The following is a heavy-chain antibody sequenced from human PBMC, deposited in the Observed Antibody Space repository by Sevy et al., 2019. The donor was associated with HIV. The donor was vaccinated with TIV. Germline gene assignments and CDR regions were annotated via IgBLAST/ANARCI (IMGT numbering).Heavy chain of an antibody. V-gene: IGHV3-48*03. CDR2: ISNSGTTI. CDR3: ARDLPPSATTVAHFDC. CDR1: GFIFSSYE. D-gene: IGHD4-17*01. Sequence: GGSLRLSCAASGFIFSSYEMNWVRQAPGKGLEWVSYISNSGTTIYYSDSVKGRFTISRDNARNSLYLQMNSLIAEDTAVYYCARDLPPSATTVAHFDCWGQGTLVTVSS. J-gene: IGHJ4*02.